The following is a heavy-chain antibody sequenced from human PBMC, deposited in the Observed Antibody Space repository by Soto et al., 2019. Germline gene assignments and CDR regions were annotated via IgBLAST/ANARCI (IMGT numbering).Heavy chain of an antibody. D-gene: IGHD3-22*01. CDR1: GYTFTSYA. Sequence: ASVKVSCKASGYTFTSYAMHWVRQAPGQRLEWMGWINAGNGNTKYSQKFQGRVTITRDTSASTAYMELSSLRSEDTAVYYCARDYYDSSGYPTGIDYWGQGTLVTVS. V-gene: IGHV1-3*01. CDR2: INAGNGNT. J-gene: IGHJ4*02. CDR3: ARDYYDSSGYPTGIDY.